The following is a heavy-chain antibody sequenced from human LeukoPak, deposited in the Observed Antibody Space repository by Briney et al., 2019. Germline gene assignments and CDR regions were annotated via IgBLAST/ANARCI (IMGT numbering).Heavy chain of an antibody. Sequence: KPSETLSLTCAVYGGSFSGYYWSWIRQPPGKGLEWIGEINHSGSTNYNPSLKSRVTISVDTSKNQFSLKLSSVTAADTAVYYCARGPYYDFWSGYWVYWFDPWGQGTLVTVSS. CDR2: INHSGST. J-gene: IGHJ5*02. V-gene: IGHV4-34*01. CDR3: ARGPYYDFWSGYWVYWFDP. D-gene: IGHD3-3*01. CDR1: GGSFSGYY.